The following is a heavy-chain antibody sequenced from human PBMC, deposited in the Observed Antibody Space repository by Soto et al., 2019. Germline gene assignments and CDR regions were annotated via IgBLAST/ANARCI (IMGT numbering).Heavy chain of an antibody. J-gene: IGHJ3*02. V-gene: IGHV3-33*01. CDR2: IWYDGSNK. D-gene: IGHD2-15*01. CDR3: ATPLPDNDAFDI. Sequence: GALSLSCAASGFTFSIYGMHWVRQAPGKGLEWVAVIWYDGSNKYYADSVKGRFTISRDNSKNTLYLQMNSLRAEDTAVYYCATPLPDNDAFDIWGQGTMVTVSS. CDR1: GFTFSIYG.